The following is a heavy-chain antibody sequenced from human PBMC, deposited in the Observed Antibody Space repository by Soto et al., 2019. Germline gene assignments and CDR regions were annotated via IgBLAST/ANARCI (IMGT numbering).Heavy chain of an antibody. CDR2: ISAYNGNT. CDR3: ARDGYCSSTSCPNKYYYYGMDV. CDR1: GYTFTSYG. D-gene: IGHD2-2*03. J-gene: IGHJ6*02. Sequence: QVQLVQSGAEVKKPRASVKVSCKASGYTFTSYGISWVRQAPGQGLEWMGWISAYNGNTNYAQKLQGRVTMTTDTFTSTAYMELRSLRSDDTAVYYCARDGYCSSTSCPNKYYYYGMDVWGQGTTVTVSS. V-gene: IGHV1-18*01.